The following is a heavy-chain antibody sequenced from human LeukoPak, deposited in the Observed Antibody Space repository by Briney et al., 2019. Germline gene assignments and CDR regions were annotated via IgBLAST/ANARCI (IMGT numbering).Heavy chain of an antibody. D-gene: IGHD1-26*01. CDR3: ARDRGRWWEPQFY. Sequence: GGSLRLSCAASGFTFSSYWMSLVRQAPGKGLEWVANIKQDGSEKYYVDSVKGRFTISRDNAKNSLYLQMNSLRAEDTAVYYCARDRGRWWEPQFYWGQGTLVTVSS. CDR2: IKQDGSEK. CDR1: GFTFSSYW. J-gene: IGHJ4*02. V-gene: IGHV3-7*01.